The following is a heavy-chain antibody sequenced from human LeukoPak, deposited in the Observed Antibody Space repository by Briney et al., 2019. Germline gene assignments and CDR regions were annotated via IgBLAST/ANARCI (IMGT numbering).Heavy chain of an antibody. D-gene: IGHD3-22*01. Sequence: ASVKVSCKASGYTFTGYYMHWVRQAPGQGLEWMGRINPNSGGTNYAQKFQGRVTMTRDTSISTAYMELSRLRSDDTAVYYCAREMYYYDSSGYHPSDYWGQGTLVTVSS. CDR3: AREMYYYDSSGYHPSDY. J-gene: IGHJ4*02. CDR1: GYTFTGYY. V-gene: IGHV1-2*06. CDR2: INPNSGGT.